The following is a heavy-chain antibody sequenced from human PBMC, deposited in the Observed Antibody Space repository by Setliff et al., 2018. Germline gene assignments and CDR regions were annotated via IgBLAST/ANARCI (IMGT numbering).Heavy chain of an antibody. CDR3: ARDFGGWNLYYFDF. J-gene: IGHJ4*02. D-gene: IGHD6-19*01. CDR1: GGSISSYY. V-gene: IGHV3-11*01. Sequence: LSLTCTVSGGSISSYYWSWIRQPAGKGLEWVSYIGESGNNIHYADSVKGRFTISRDIAENSLYLRMNGLRAEDTAFYYCARDFGGWNLYYFDFRGQGTLVTVSS. CDR2: IGESGNNI.